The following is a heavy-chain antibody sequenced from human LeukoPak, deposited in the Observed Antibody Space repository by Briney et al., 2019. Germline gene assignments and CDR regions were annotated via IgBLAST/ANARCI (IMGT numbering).Heavy chain of an antibody. CDR2: IYPGDSDT. CDR3: ARQVDDYYGSGSIDY. CDR1: GYSSTSYW. V-gene: IGHV5-51*01. Sequence: GESLKISCKGSGYSSTSYWIGWVRQMPGKGLEWMGIIYPGDSDTRYSPSFQGQVTISADKSISTAYLQWSSLKASDTAMYYCARQVDDYYGSGSIDYWGQGTLVTVSS. J-gene: IGHJ4*02. D-gene: IGHD3-10*01.